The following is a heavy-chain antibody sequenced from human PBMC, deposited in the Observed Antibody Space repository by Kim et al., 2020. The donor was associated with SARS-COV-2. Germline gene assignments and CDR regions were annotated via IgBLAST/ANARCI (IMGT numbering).Heavy chain of an antibody. CDR3: ARSVSYSGYEHFDY. CDR1: GGSISSYY. V-gene: IGHV4-59*08. Sequence: SETLSLTCTDSGGSISSYYWSWIRQPPGKGLEWIGYIYYSGSTNYNPSLKSRVTISVDTSKNQFSLKLSSVTAADTAVYYCARSVSYSGYEHFDYWGQGTLVTVSS. CDR2: IYYSGST. D-gene: IGHD5-12*01. J-gene: IGHJ4*02.